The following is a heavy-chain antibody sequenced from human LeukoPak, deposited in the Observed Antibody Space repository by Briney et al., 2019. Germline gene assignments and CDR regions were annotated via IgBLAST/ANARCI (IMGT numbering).Heavy chain of an antibody. CDR3: ARDMSYYYDSSGYYYGDFDY. Sequence: GGSLRLSCAASGFTFSSYSMNWVRQAPGKGLEWVSSISSSSSYIYYADSVKGRFTISRDNAKNSLYLQMNSLRAEDTAAYYCARDMSYYYDSSGYYYGDFDYWGQGTLVTVSS. D-gene: IGHD3-22*01. CDR2: ISSSSSYI. V-gene: IGHV3-21*01. J-gene: IGHJ4*02. CDR1: GFTFSSYS.